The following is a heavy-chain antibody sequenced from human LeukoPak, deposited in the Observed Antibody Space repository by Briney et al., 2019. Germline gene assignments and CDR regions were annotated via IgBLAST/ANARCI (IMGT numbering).Heavy chain of an antibody. Sequence: SETLSLTCTVSSYSINSGYYWGWIRQPPGKGLEWIGSIYHSGSTYYNPSLKSRVTISVDTSKNHFSLKLSSVTAADTAVYYCAIQGADYGYYSYGMDVWGQGTTVTVSS. D-gene: IGHD4-17*01. CDR1: SYSINSGYY. V-gene: IGHV4-38-2*02. CDR3: AIQGADYGYYSYGMDV. J-gene: IGHJ6*02. CDR2: IYHSGST.